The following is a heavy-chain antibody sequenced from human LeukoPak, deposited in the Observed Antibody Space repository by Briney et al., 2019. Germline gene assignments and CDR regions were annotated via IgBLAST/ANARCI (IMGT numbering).Heavy chain of an antibody. V-gene: IGHV1-46*01. J-gene: IGHJ4*02. CDR1: GYTFTNYY. D-gene: IGHD4-11*01. CDR2: TDPIGGST. CDR3: ARWTTTYLDY. Sequence: AASVKVSCKASGYTFTNYYIHWVRQAPGQGPEWMGVTDPIGGSTNYAQKFQGRVTMTRDTSTSTVYMELSSLRSEDSAVYYCARWTTTYLDYWGQGTLVTVSS.